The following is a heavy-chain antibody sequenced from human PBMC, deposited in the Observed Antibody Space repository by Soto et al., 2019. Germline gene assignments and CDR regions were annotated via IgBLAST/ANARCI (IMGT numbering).Heavy chain of an antibody. CDR2: MSSASSTT. Sequence: PVGSLRLSCATSGFTFGNFAMSWVRQAPGRGLEWVSGMSSASSTTYYGDSVKGRFTISRDTSKNTLYLQMNSLRAEDTAVYYCAKNKERELPRIIDYWGQGTLVTVSS. CDR3: AKNKERELPRIIDY. V-gene: IGHV3-23*01. J-gene: IGHJ4*02. D-gene: IGHD1-7*01. CDR1: GFTFGNFA.